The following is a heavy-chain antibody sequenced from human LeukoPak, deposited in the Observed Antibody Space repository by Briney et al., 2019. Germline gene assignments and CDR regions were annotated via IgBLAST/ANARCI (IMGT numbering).Heavy chain of an antibody. CDR2: IASDGSHT. CDR3: ARERQDTILHSGASDI. CDR1: GFTFSTYF. D-gene: IGHD2-21*01. Sequence: GGSLRLSCAASGFTFSTYFMHWVRQAPGKGLEWVADIASDGSHTFYVESVKGRFTISRDNSKNTLYLQMNSLRAEDTAAYFCARERQDTILHSGASDIWGQGTMVTVSS. V-gene: IGHV3-30-3*01. J-gene: IGHJ3*02.